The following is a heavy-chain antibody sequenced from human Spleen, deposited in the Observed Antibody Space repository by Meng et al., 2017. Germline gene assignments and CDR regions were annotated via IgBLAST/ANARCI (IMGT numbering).Heavy chain of an antibody. V-gene: IGHV1-46*02. Sequence: QVQLVQSGAEVKKPGASVKVSCKASGYTFNSYDINGVRQATGQGLEWVGTINPDGVSTNYALNLQGRVSMTRDTSTSTVYMELSSLRSEDTAVYYCAREKSPGHFDYWGQGTLVTVSS. CDR3: AREKSPGHFDY. CDR2: INPDGVST. CDR1: GYTFNSYD. J-gene: IGHJ4*02.